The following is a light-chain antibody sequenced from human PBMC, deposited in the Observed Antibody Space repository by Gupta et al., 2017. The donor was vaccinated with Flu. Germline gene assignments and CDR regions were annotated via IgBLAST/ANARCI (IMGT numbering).Light chain of an antibody. Sequence: KVTISCSGSSSNMGNNDVSWYQQLPGTAPKLLIYDNNKRPSGIPDRFSGSKSGTSATLGITGLQTGDEADYYCGTWDSSLSAWVFGGGTKLTVL. V-gene: IGLV1-51*01. J-gene: IGLJ3*02. CDR2: DNN. CDR1: SSNMGNND. CDR3: GTWDSSLSAWV.